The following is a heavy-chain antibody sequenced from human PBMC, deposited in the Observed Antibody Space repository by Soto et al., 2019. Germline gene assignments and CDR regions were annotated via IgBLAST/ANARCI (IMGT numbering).Heavy chain of an antibody. D-gene: IGHD6-19*01. V-gene: IGHV5-51*01. CDR1: GYSFTSYW. CDR3: AIPRGCGIAVAGTEFGFDP. CDR2: IYPGDSDT. Sequence: GESLKISCKGSGYSFTSYWIGWVRQMPGKGLEWMGIIYPGDSDTRYSPSFQGQVTISADKSISTAYLQWSSLKASDTAMYYCAIPRGCGIAVAGTEFGFDPWGQGTLVTVSS. J-gene: IGHJ5*02.